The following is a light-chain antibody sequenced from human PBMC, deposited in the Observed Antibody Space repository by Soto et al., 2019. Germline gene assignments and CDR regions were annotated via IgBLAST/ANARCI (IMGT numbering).Light chain of an antibody. Sequence: EIVLTQSPGTLSLSPGGRATLSCRASQSVSRRLAWYQHRPGQAPRLLISGAPMRASGVPVRFSGSGSGTDFALTISRLEPEYVAVYYCQHYGETPITFGLGTRLEV. CDR3: QHYGETPIT. CDR2: GAP. CDR1: QSVSRR. V-gene: IGKV3-20*01. J-gene: IGKJ5*01.